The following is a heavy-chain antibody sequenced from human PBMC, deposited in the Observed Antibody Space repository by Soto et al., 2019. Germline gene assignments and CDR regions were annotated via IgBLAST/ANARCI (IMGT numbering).Heavy chain of an antibody. V-gene: IGHV4-39*01. D-gene: IGHD3-10*01. CDR2: IYYSGST. J-gene: IGHJ4*02. CDR1: GGSISSSSYY. Sequence: QLQLQESGPGLVKPSETLSLTCTVSGGSISSSSYYWGWIRQPPGKGLEWIGSIYYSGSTYYNPSLKSRVTLSVDTSKNQFSLKLSSVTAADTAVYYCARHATSTMVRGVIIPVYFDYWGQGTLVTVSS. CDR3: ARHATSTMVRGVIIPVYFDY.